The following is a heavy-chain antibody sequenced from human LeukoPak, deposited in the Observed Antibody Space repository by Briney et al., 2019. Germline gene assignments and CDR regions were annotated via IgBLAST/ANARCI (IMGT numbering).Heavy chain of an antibody. J-gene: IGHJ4*02. CDR2: INWNGGST. CDR1: GFTFDDYG. Sequence: ASLSLSCAASGFTFDDYGMSWVRQAPGKGLEWVSGINWNGGSTGYADSVKGRLTISRDNAKNSLYLQMNSLRAEDTALYYCARGLGSSWYSFDYWGQGTLVTVSS. V-gene: IGHV3-20*04. D-gene: IGHD6-13*01. CDR3: ARGLGSSWYSFDY.